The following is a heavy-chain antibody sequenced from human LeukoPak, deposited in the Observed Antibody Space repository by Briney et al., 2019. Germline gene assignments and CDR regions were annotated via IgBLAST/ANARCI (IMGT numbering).Heavy chain of an antibody. V-gene: IGHV7-4-1*02. CDR3: ARDSAYGGNRRTRWFDP. Sequence: ASVKVSCKASGYTLTSYAMNWVRQAPGQGLEWMGWINTNTGNPTYAQGFTGRFVFSLDTSVSTAYLQISSLKAEDTAVYYCARDSAYGGNRRTRWFDPWGQGTLVTVSS. CDR1: GYTLTSYA. CDR2: INTNTGNP. J-gene: IGHJ5*02. D-gene: IGHD4-23*01.